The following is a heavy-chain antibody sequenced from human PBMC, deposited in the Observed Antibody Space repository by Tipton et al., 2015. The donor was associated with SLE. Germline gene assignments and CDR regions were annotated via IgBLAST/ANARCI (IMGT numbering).Heavy chain of an antibody. CDR2: IYYSGST. CDR3: ARDTSGEGYFDY. CDR1: GYSISSGYY. Sequence: TLSLTCAVSGYSISSGYYWGWIRQPPGKGLEWIGGIYYSGSTYYSPSLKSRVTISVDTSKNQFSLKLSSVTAADTAVYYCARDTSGEGYFDYWGQGTLVTVSS. V-gene: IGHV4-38-2*02. J-gene: IGHJ4*02. D-gene: IGHD7-27*01.